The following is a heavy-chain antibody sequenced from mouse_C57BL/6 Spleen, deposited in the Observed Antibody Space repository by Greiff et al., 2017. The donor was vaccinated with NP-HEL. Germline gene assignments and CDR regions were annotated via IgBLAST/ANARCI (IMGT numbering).Heavy chain of an antibody. Sequence: QVQLKQPGAELVRPGSSVKLSCKASGYTFTSYWMDWVKQRPGQGLEWIGNIYPSDSETHYNQKFKDKATLTVDKSSSTAYMQLSSLTSEDSAVYYCARNGNYLYYFDYWGQGTTLTVSS. CDR3: ARNGNYLYYFDY. D-gene: IGHD2-1*01. CDR1: GYTFTSYW. J-gene: IGHJ2*01. CDR2: IYPSDSET. V-gene: IGHV1-61*01.